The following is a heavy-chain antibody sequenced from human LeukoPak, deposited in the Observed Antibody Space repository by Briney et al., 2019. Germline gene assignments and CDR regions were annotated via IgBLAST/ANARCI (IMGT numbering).Heavy chain of an antibody. CDR2: ISYDGSNK. D-gene: IGHD2-21*02. V-gene: IGHV3-30-3*01. CDR3: ARDTCGGDCYSDY. CDR1: GFTFSSYA. J-gene: IGHJ4*02. Sequence: GGSLRLSCAASGFTFSSYAMHWVRQAPGKGLEWVAVISYDGSNKYYADSVKGRFTISRDNSKNTLYLQMNSLRAEGTAVYYCARDTCGGDCYSDYWGQGTLVTVSS.